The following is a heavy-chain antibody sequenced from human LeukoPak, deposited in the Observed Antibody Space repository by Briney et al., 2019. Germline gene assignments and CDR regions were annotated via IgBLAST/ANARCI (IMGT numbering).Heavy chain of an antibody. J-gene: IGHJ5*02. CDR1: GFTFDDYA. D-gene: IGHD3-9*01. Sequence: GGSLRLSCAASGFTFDDYAMHWVRQAAAKGLEGVSGRSWDSGSIGDADSVKGRFTISRDNAKQSLYLQRNRLRAEDTALYYSPKVVLYFGGFDPWGQGTLVTVSS. CDR3: PKVVLYFGGFDP. V-gene: IGHV3-9*01. CDR2: RSWDSGSI.